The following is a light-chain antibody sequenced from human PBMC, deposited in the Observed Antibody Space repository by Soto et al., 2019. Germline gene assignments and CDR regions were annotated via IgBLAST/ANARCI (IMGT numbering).Light chain of an antibody. CDR1: SSDVGGYNY. Sequence: HSALTQPASVSGSPGQSITISCTGTSSDVGGYNYVSWYQQHPGKAPKVMIYEVSNRPSGVSDRFSGSKSGNTASLTISGLQAEDEADYYCSSYERRDTYVFGSGTKATVL. CDR3: SSYERRDTYV. V-gene: IGLV2-14*01. J-gene: IGLJ1*01. CDR2: EVS.